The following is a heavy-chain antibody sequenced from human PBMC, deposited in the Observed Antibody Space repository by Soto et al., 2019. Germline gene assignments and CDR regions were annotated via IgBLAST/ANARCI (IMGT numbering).Heavy chain of an antibody. Sequence: SETLSLTCTVSGGSISSGDYYWSWIRQPPGKGLEWIGYIYYSVSTYYNMSLKSRLTISVDTSKNQFSLKLTSVTAADTAVYYCARRLSNDAFDIWGQGTMVTVS. CDR1: GGSISSGDYY. V-gene: IGHV4-30-4*01. D-gene: IGHD6-19*01. CDR2: IYYSVST. CDR3: ARRLSNDAFDI. J-gene: IGHJ3*02.